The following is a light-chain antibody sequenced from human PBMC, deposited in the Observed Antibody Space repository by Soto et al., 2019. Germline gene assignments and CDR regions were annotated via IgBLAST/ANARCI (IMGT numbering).Light chain of an antibody. Sequence: MVLTHAPCTGSLSLGEFLTFYWRAGQSVSSNYLAWYQQKPGQAPRLLIYAASSRATGIPDRFSGSGSGTEFTLTIDGLEPEDFVVYYCQQYGYSPITFGQGTRLEIK. V-gene: IGKV3-20*01. CDR1: QSVSSNY. CDR3: QQYGYSPIT. CDR2: AAS. J-gene: IGKJ5*01.